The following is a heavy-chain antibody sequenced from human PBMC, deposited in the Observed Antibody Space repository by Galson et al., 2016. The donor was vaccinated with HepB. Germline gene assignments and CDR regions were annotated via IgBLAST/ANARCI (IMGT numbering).Heavy chain of an antibody. J-gene: IGHJ4*02. Sequence: SLRLSCAASGFTFNNYAMTWVRLAPGKGLEWVSAISGRGGSTYYADSVKGRFTISRDNSKNTLYLQMNSLRAEDTAVYYCAKEAMTGFDYWGQGTLVTVSS. D-gene: IGHD5-18*01. CDR3: AKEAMTGFDY. V-gene: IGHV3-23*01. CDR1: GFTFNNYA. CDR2: ISGRGGST.